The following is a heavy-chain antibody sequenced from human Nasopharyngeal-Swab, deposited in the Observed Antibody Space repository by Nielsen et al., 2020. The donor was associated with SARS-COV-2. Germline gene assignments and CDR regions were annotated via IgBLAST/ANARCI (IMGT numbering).Heavy chain of an antibody. CDR2: ISGSSSTM. Sequence: WIRQPPGKGLEWISYISGSSSTMYYADSVKGRFTISRDNANNSLYLQMRSLRGEDTAFYYCVAGNYNFDYWGQGTLVTVSS. V-gene: IGHV3-48*01. J-gene: IGHJ4*02. CDR3: VAGNYNFDY. D-gene: IGHD6-19*01.